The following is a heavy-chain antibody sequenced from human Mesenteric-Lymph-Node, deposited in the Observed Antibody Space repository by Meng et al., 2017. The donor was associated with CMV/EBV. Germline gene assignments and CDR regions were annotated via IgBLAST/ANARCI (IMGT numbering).Heavy chain of an antibody. CDR2: INHSGST. V-gene: IGHV4-34*01. Sequence: GSLRLSCAVYGGSFSGYYWSWIRQPPGKGLEWIGEINHSGSTNYNPSLKSRVTISVDTSKNQFSLKLSSVTAADTAVYYCARRDYSKSGMDVWGQGTTVTVSS. CDR1: GGSFSGYY. CDR3: ARRDYSKSGMDV. D-gene: IGHD4-11*01. J-gene: IGHJ6*02.